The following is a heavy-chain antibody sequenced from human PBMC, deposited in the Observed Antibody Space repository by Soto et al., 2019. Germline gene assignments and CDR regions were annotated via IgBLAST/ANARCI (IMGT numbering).Heavy chain of an antibody. CDR2: IIPIFGTA. V-gene: IGHV1-69*13. D-gene: IGHD2-8*01. Sequence: SVKVSCKASGGTFSSYAISWVRQAPGQGLEWMGGIIPIFGTANYAQKFQGRVTITADESTSTAYMELSSLRSEDTAVYYCAREGYCTNGVCGESWFDPWGQGTLVTVS. CDR1: GGTFSSYA. CDR3: AREGYCTNGVCGESWFDP. J-gene: IGHJ5*02.